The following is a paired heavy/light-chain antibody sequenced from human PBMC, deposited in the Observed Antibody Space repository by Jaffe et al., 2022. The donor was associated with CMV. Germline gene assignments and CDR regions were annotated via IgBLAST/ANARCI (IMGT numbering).Heavy chain of an antibody. J-gene: IGHJ3*02. Sequence: QITLKESGPTLVKPTQTLTLTCTFSGFSLSTSGVGVGWIRQPPGKALEWLALIYWDDDKRYSPSLKSRLTITKDTSKNQVVLTMTNMDPVDTATYYCAHSYCSSTSCYFLAGAFDIWGQGTMVTVSS. D-gene: IGHD2-2*01. CDR2: IYWDDDK. V-gene: IGHV2-5*02. CDR3: AHSYCSSTSCYFLAGAFDI. CDR1: GFSLSTSGVG.
Light chain of an antibody. CDR3: SSYAGSNNLVV. J-gene: IGLJ2*01. CDR2: EVS. Sequence: QSALTQPPSASGSPGQSVTISCTGTSSDVGGYNYVSWYQQHPGKAPKLMIYEVSKRPSGVPDRFSGSKSGNTASLTVSGLQAEDEADYYCSSYAGSNNLVVFGGGTKLTVL. CDR1: SSDVGGYNY. V-gene: IGLV2-8*01.